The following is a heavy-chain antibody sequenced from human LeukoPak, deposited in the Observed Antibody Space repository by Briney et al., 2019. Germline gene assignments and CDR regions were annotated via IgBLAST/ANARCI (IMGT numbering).Heavy chain of an antibody. CDR3: AKDHTLWSGAYYFDY. Sequence: PGASLRLSCAASGFTFSMYAMSWVRQAPGKGLEWVSGISDSGGKTYYADSVKGRFTISRDNSKNTLYLQMNSLRAEDTATYYCAKDHTLWSGAYYFDYWGQGALATVSS. J-gene: IGHJ4*02. CDR1: GFTFSMYA. CDR2: ISDSGGKT. D-gene: IGHD3/OR15-3a*01. V-gene: IGHV3-23*01.